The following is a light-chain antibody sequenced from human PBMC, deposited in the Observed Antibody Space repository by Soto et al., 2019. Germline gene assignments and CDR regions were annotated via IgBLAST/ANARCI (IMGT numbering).Light chain of an antibody. CDR2: RNN. V-gene: IGLV1-47*01. Sequence: QSVLTQPPSASGTPGQRVTISCSGSSSNIGSNYVYWYQQLPGTAPKLLIYRNNQRPSGVPDRFSGCKSGTSASLAISGLRSEDEADYYCAAWDDSLSGQVFGGGTQLTVL. J-gene: IGLJ2*01. CDR3: AAWDDSLSGQV. CDR1: SSNIGSNY.